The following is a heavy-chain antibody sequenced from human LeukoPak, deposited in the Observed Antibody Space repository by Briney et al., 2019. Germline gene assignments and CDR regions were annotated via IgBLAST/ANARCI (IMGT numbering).Heavy chain of an antibody. CDR2: IYYSGST. J-gene: IGHJ4*02. Sequence: SETLSLTCTVSGGSISSSSYYWGWIRQPPGKGLEWIGSIYYSGSTYYNPSLKSRVTISVDTSKNQFSLKLSSVTAADTAVYYCARGPRETFMVRGTHFDYWGQGTLVTVSS. CDR3: ARGPRETFMVRGTHFDY. D-gene: IGHD3-10*01. V-gene: IGHV4-39*07. CDR1: GGSISSSSYY.